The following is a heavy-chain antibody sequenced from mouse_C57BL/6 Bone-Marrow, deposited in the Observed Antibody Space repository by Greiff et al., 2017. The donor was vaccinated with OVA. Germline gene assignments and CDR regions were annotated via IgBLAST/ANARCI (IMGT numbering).Heavy chain of an antibody. J-gene: IGHJ1*03. CDR1: GFALSTSGMG. CDR2: IYWDDAK. D-gene: IGHD2-5*01. CDR3: ARRSLTLAYYSNRGWYFDV. V-gene: IGHV8-12*01. Sequence: QVTLKECGPGILQSSQTLSLTCSFSGFALSTSGMGVSWLRQPSGKGLVWLAHIYWDDAKRYNPSLKSRLTISKDTSRKQVFLKITSVDTADTATYYCARRSLTLAYYSNRGWYFDVWGTGTTVTVSS.